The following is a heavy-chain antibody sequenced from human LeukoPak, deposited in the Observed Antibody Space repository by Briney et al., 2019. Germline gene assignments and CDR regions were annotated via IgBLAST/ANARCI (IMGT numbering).Heavy chain of an antibody. J-gene: IGHJ4*02. CDR3: AKGYSYGPSLLDY. Sequence: KPSETLSLTCTVSGGSISSGYYWGWIRQPPGKGLEWIGSIYHSGSTYYNPSLKSRVTISVDTSKNQFSLKLSSVTAADTAVYYCAKGYSYGPSLLDYWGQGTPVTVSS. D-gene: IGHD5-18*01. CDR1: GGSISSGYY. CDR2: IYHSGST. V-gene: IGHV4-38-2*02.